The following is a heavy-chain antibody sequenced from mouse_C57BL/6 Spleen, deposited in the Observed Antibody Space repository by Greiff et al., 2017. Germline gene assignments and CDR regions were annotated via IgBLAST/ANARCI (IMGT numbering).Heavy chain of an antibody. D-gene: IGHD2-10*01. V-gene: IGHV1-15*01. J-gene: IGHJ4*01. CDR1: GYTFTDYE. CDR2: IDPETGGT. CDR3: TRPYYYYAMDY. Sequence: VQLQQSGAELVRPGASVTLSCKASGYTFTDYEMHWVKQTPVHGLEWIGAIDPETGGTAYNQKFKGKAILTAAKSSSTAYMVLRILTSEDSAVYYGTRPYYYYAMDYWGQGTSVTVSS.